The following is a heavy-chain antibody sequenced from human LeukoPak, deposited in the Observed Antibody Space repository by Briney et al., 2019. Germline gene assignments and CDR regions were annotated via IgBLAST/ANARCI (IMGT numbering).Heavy chain of an antibody. Sequence: ASVKVSCKVSGYTPTELSMHWVRQAPGKGLEWMGGFDPEDGETIYAQKFQGRVTMTEDTSTDTAYMELSSLRSEDTAVYYCALRLEGIALSDAFDIWGQGTMVTVSS. CDR2: FDPEDGET. CDR3: ALRLEGIALSDAFDI. CDR1: GYTPTELS. V-gene: IGHV1-24*01. J-gene: IGHJ3*02. D-gene: IGHD6-13*01.